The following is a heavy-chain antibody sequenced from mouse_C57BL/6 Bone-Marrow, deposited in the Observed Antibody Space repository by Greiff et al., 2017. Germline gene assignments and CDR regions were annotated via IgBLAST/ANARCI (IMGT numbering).Heavy chain of an antibody. Sequence: VKLQQSGAELVKPGASVKMSCKASGYTFTTYPIEWMKQNHGKSLEWIGNFHPYNDDTKYNEKFKGKATLTVEQSSSTVYLELSRLTSADSAVYYCARGSNYGGYYLDYWGQGTTLTVSS. CDR1: GYTFTTYP. V-gene: IGHV1-47*01. D-gene: IGHD2-5*01. CDR2: FHPYNDDT. CDR3: ARGSNYGGYYLDY. J-gene: IGHJ2*01.